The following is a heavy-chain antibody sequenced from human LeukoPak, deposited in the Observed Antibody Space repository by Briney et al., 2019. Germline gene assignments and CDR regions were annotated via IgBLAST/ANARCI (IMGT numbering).Heavy chain of an antibody. Sequence: ASVKVSCKASGYTFTGYYMHWVRQAPGQGLEWMGRINPNSGGTNYAQKFQGRVTMTRDTSISTAYMELSRLRSDDTAVYYCAKGADYGDYNLGHWGQGTLVTVSS. CDR2: INPNSGGT. V-gene: IGHV1-2*06. D-gene: IGHD4-17*01. CDR3: AKGADYGDYNLGH. CDR1: GYTFTGYY. J-gene: IGHJ4*02.